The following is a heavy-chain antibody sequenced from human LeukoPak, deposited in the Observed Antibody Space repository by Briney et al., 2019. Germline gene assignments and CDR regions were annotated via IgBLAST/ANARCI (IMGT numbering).Heavy chain of an antibody. J-gene: IGHJ6*03. Sequence: GASVKVSCKASGYTFTSYDINWVRQATGQGLEWMGWMNPNSGNTGYAQKFQGGVTMTRNTSISTAYMELSSLRSEDTAVYYCARVGGLVVVAATAGSYYMDVWGKGTTVTVSS. D-gene: IGHD2-15*01. CDR1: GYTFTSYD. V-gene: IGHV1-8*01. CDR3: ARVGGLVVVAATAGSYYMDV. CDR2: MNPNSGNT.